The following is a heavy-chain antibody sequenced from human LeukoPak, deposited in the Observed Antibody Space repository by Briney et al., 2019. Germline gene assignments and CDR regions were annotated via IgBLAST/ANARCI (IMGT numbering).Heavy chain of an antibody. D-gene: IGHD1-26*01. CDR2: FDPEDGET. Sequence: ASVKVSCKVSGYTLTELSMHWVRQALGKGLEWMGGFDPEDGETIYAQKFQGRVTMTEDTSTDTAYMELSSLRSEDTAVYYCARQPQTIVGATYYGMDVWGQGTTVTVSS. CDR1: GYTLTELS. V-gene: IGHV1-24*01. CDR3: ARQPQTIVGATYYGMDV. J-gene: IGHJ6*02.